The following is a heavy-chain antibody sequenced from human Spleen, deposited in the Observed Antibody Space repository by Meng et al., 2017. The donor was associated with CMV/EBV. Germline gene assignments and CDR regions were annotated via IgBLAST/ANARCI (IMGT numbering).Heavy chain of an antibody. D-gene: IGHD2-2*01. CDR3: AREAGAVAPAAISS. Sequence: GGSLRLSCVASGFSFSINGMHWVRQAPGKGLEWVSAISGSGGSTYYADSVKGRFTISRDNAKNSLYLQMNSLRAEDTAVYYCAREAGAVAPAAISSWGQGMLVTVSS. V-gene: IGHV3-21*01. J-gene: IGHJ5*02. CDR1: GFSFSING. CDR2: ISGSGGST.